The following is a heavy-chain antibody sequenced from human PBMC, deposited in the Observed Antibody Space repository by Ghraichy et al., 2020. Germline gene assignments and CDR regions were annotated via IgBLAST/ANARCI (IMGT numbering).Heavy chain of an antibody. CDR1: GDSISNYF. CDR3: ARGNTVTPYYFDF. Sequence: SETLSLTCTVSGDSISNYFWNWIRQPPGKGLEWIGYLSNSGSSNYNPSLKSRVTISLDMSKNHFSLRLRFVTAADTAVYYCARGNTVTPYYFDFWGQGSLVTVSS. J-gene: IGHJ4*02. CDR2: LSNSGSS. D-gene: IGHD4-17*01. V-gene: IGHV4-59*01.